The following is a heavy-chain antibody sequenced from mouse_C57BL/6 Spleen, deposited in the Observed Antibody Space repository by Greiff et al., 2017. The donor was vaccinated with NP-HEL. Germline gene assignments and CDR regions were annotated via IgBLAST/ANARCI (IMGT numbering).Heavy chain of an antibody. CDR2: IHPNSGST. Sequence: VQLQQPGAELVKPGASVKLSCKASGYTFTSYWMHWVKQRPGQGLEWIGMIHPNSGSTNYNEKFKSKATLTVDKSSSTAYMQLSSLTSEDSAVYYCAREELVYYGSSYGFAYWGQGTLVTVSA. D-gene: IGHD1-1*01. J-gene: IGHJ3*01. CDR3: AREELVYYGSSYGFAY. V-gene: IGHV1-64*01. CDR1: GYTFTSYW.